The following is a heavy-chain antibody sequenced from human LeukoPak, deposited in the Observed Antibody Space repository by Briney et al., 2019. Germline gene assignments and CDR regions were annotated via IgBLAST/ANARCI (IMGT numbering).Heavy chain of an antibody. D-gene: IGHD6-19*01. V-gene: IGHV3-64D*06. Sequence: GGSLRLSCSASGFTFSSYGMHWVRQAPGKGLEFVSAISSDGGSTYYADSVKGRFTISRDNSKNTLFLQMSSLRTEDTAMYYCVCRYSSTYYSHYWGQGTLVTVSS. J-gene: IGHJ4*02. CDR3: VCRYSSTYYSHY. CDR1: GFTFSSYG. CDR2: ISSDGGST.